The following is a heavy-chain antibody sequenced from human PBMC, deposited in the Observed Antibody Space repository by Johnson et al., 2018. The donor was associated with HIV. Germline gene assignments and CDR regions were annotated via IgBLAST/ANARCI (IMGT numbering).Heavy chain of an antibody. CDR3: ARDASYYGSANDAFDI. D-gene: IGHD3-10*01. CDR2: ISYDGSNK. J-gene: IGHJ3*02. Sequence: QVQLVESGGGVVQPGRSLRLSCAASGFTFSRYAMHWVRQAPVKGLEWVAVISYDGSNKYYADSVKGRFTISRDNSKNTLYLQMNSLRAEDTAVYYCARDASYYGSANDAFDIWGQGTMVTVSS. V-gene: IGHV3-30*14. CDR1: GFTFSRYA.